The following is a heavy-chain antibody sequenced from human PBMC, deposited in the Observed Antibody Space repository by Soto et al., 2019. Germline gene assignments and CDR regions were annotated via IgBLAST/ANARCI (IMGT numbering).Heavy chain of an antibody. V-gene: IGHV4-59*08. CDR3: ARRRDAADH. CDR1: GGSISGYY. CDR2: IYYSGST. Sequence: QVQLQESGPGLVKPSETLSLTCTVSGGSISGYYWSWIRQPPGKGLEWIGYIYYSGSTNYNPSLKSRVTISVDTSKNQFSLKLSSVTAADTAVYYCARRRDAADHWGQGTLVTVSS. J-gene: IGHJ4*02. D-gene: IGHD2-15*01.